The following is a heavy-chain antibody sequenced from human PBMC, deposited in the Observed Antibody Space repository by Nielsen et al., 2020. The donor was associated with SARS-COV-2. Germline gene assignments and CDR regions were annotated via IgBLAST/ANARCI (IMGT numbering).Heavy chain of an antibody. CDR3: AKGYSSSWSTFDY. J-gene: IGHJ4*02. CDR1: GFTFHDYA. CDR2: INWGAGST. Sequence: ESLKISCAASGFTFHDYAMHWVRQAPGKGLEWVSLINWGAGSTYYADSVKGRFTISRDNRQNSLYLQMNSLRAEDTALYYCAKGYSSSWSTFDYWGRGTLVTVSS. V-gene: IGHV3-43D*03. D-gene: IGHD6-13*01.